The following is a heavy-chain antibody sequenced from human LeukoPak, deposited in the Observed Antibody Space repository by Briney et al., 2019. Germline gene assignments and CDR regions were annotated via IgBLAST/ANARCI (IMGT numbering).Heavy chain of an antibody. V-gene: IGHV1-24*01. CDR3: ATVGMVRGYDFDY. CDR2: FDPEDGET. D-gene: IGHD3-10*01. CDR1: GYTLTELS. J-gene: IGHJ4*02. Sequence: GASLKLSCKVSGYTLTELSMHWARQAPGKRLEWMGGFDPEDGETIYAQKFQGRVTMTEDTSTDTAYMELSSLRSEDTAVYYCATVGMVRGYDFDYWGQGTLVTVSS.